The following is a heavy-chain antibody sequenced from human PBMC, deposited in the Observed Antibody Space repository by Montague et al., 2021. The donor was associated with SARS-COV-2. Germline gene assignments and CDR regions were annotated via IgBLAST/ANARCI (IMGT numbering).Heavy chain of an antibody. J-gene: IGHJ6*02. D-gene: IGHD5/OR15-5a*01. CDR2: IDWDDDK. Sequence: PALVKPTQTLTLTCTFSGFSFSTSGMCVSWIRQPPGKALEWLARIDWDDDKYYSTSLKTRLTISKDTSKNQVALTMANMDPVDTATYYCARMTMSTAMDVWGQGTTVTVSS. V-gene: IGHV2-70*11. CDR1: GFSFSTSGMC. CDR3: ARMTMSTAMDV.